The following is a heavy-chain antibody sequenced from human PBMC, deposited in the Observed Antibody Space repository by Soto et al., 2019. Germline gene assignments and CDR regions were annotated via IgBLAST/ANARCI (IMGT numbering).Heavy chain of an antibody. CDR2: ISSSGSTI. Sequence: QVQLVESGGGLVKPGGSLRLSCAASGFTFSDYYMSWIRQAPGKGLEWVSYISSSGSTIYYADSVKGRFTISRDNAKNSPYLQMNSLRAEDTAVYYCASLYGSGSYFGYYSGMDVWGQGTTVTVSS. V-gene: IGHV3-11*01. CDR3: ASLYGSGSYFGYYSGMDV. J-gene: IGHJ6*02. D-gene: IGHD3-10*01. CDR1: GFTFSDYY.